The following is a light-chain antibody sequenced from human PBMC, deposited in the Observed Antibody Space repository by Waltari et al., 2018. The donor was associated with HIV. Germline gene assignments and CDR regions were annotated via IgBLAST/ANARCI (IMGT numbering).Light chain of an antibody. CDR3: SSYTSSSTLEV. V-gene: IGLV2-14*01. CDR2: EVS. J-gene: IGLJ3*02. CDR1: RRDVGGYNY. Sequence: QPALTQPASVSGSPGQSITISCTGTRRDVGGYNYVPWYQQHPGKAPKLMIYEVSNRPSGVSNRFSGSKSGNTASLTISGLQAEDEADYYCSSYTSSSTLEVFGGGTKLTVL.